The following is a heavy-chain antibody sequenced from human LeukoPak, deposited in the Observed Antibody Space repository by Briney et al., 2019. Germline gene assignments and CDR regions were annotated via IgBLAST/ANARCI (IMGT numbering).Heavy chain of an antibody. CDR1: GGSISSYY. CDR2: IYYSGST. Sequence: SETLSLTCTVSGGSISSYYWSWIRQPPGKGLEWIGYIYYSGSTNYNPSLQSRVTISVDTSKNQFSLKLSSVTAADTAVYYCARLSTAGYSSGWYPGYWGQGTLVTVSS. D-gene: IGHD6-19*01. V-gene: IGHV4-59*08. CDR3: ARLSTAGYSSGWYPGY. J-gene: IGHJ4*02.